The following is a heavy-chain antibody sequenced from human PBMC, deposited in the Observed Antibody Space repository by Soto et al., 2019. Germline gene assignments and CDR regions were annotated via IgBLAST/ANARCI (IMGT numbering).Heavy chain of an antibody. Sequence: PSETLSLTCTVSGGSISSYYWSWIRQPPGKGLEWIGYIYYSGSTNYNPSLKSRVTISVDTSKNQFPLKLSSVTAADTAVYYCARGVVVTATYAFDIWGQGTMVTVSS. CDR1: GGSISSYY. V-gene: IGHV4-59*01. CDR2: IYYSGST. D-gene: IGHD2-21*02. J-gene: IGHJ3*02. CDR3: ARGVVVTATYAFDI.